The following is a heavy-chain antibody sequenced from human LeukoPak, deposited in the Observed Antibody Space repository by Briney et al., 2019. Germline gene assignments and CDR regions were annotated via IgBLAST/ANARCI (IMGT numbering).Heavy chain of an antibody. J-gene: IGHJ6*02. CDR1: GFTFSSYE. CDR2: ISSSGSTI. V-gene: IGHV3-48*03. CDR3: ARGSSSTNGFYGMDV. D-gene: IGHD2-2*01. Sequence: PGGSLRLSCAASGFTFSSYEMNWVRQAPGKGLEWVSYISSSGSTICYADSVKGRFTISRDNAKNSLYLQMNSLRAEDTAVYYCARGSSSTNGFYGMDVWGQGTTVTVSS.